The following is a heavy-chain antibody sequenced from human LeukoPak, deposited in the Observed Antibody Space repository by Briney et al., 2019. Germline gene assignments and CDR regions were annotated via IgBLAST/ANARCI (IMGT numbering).Heavy chain of an antibody. Sequence: GGSLRLSCAASGFTFSSYAMSWVRQAPGKGLEWVPAISGSGGSTYSADSVKGRFTISRDNSKNTLYLQMNSLRAEDTAIYYCAKGSRIIVGSTGIDYWGQGTLVTVSS. CDR3: AKGSRIIVGSTGIDY. V-gene: IGHV3-23*01. CDR1: GFTFSSYA. CDR2: ISGSGGST. J-gene: IGHJ4*02. D-gene: IGHD1-26*01.